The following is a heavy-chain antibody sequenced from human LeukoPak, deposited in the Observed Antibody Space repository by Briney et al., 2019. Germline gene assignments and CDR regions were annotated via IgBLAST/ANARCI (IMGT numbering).Heavy chain of an antibody. Sequence: GASVKVSCKASGYTFTSYDINWVRQATGQGLEWMGWMNSNSGNTGYAQKFQGRVTITRNTSISTAYMELSSLRSEDTAVYYCASGYYDSSGDYYYYMDVWGKGTTVTVSS. CDR3: ASGYYDSSGDYYYYMDV. CDR1: GYTFTSYD. J-gene: IGHJ6*03. CDR2: MNSNSGNT. V-gene: IGHV1-8*03. D-gene: IGHD3-22*01.